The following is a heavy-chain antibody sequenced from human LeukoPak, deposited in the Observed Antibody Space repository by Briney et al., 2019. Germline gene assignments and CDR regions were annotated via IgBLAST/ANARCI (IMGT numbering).Heavy chain of an antibody. CDR1: GYSISSGYY. J-gene: IGHJ3*02. D-gene: IGHD3-22*01. Sequence: PSETLSLTCAVSGYSISSGYYWGWIRQPPGKGLEWIGSIYHSGSTHYNPSLKSRVTISVDTSKNQFSLKLSSVTAADTAVYYCARLGYDSDAFDIWGQGTMVTVSS. CDR2: IYHSGST. V-gene: IGHV4-38-2*01. CDR3: ARLGYDSDAFDI.